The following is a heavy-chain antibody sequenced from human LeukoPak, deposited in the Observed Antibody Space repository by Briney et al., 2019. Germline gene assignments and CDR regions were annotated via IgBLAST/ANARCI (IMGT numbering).Heavy chain of an antibody. CDR1: GGSFSGYY. V-gene: IGHV3-11*01. CDR3: AREYCGGDCYYDY. Sequence: LSLTCAVYGGSFSGYYWSWIRQAPGKGLEWVSYISSSGSTIYYADSVKGRFTISRDNAKNSLYLQMNSLRAEDTAVYYCAREYCGGDCYYDYWGQGTLVTVSS. D-gene: IGHD2-21*01. J-gene: IGHJ4*02. CDR2: ISSSGSTI.